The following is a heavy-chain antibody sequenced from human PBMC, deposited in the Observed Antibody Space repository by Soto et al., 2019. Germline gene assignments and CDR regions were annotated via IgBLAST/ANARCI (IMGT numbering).Heavy chain of an antibody. CDR1: GASMNTYF. CDR3: ARDEPDTGEGFDI. V-gene: IGHV4-4*07. CDR2: VYTSGTT. Sequence: QVQLQESGPGPVKPSETLSLTCSVSGASMNTYFWSWIRQPAGKGLEWIGRVYTSGTTNYNPSLKSRVTMSVDTSKKQVSLKLISLTAADTGLYYCARDEPDTGEGFDIWGQGTMVTVSS. J-gene: IGHJ3*02. D-gene: IGHD3-10*01.